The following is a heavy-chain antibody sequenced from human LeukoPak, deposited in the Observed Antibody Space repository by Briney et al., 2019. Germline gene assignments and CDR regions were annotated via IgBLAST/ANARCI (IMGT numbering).Heavy chain of an antibody. CDR1: RGTFSSYA. CDR2: IIPIFGTA. J-gene: IGHJ5*02. D-gene: IGHD2-2*01. CDR3: ARGYCSSTRCYGFDP. V-gene: IGHV1-69*05. Sequence: ASVKVSCKASRGTFSSYAISWVRQAPGQGLEWMGGIIPIFGTANYAQKFQGRVTITTDESTSTAYMELSSLRSEDTAVYYCARGYCSSTRCYGFDPWGQGTLVTVSS.